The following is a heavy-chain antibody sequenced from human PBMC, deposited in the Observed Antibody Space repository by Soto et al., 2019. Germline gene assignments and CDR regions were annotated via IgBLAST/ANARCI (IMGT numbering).Heavy chain of an antibody. J-gene: IGHJ4*02. CDR3: AAATTWNFHFHY. CDR1: GSTISTHG. Sequence: QVQLVESGGGVVQPGTSLRLSCAASGSTISTHGMHWVRQAPGKGLEWVANIWYDGSNRFYADSVKGRFTISKDNSKNTLYLQMSSLRAEDTAVYYCAAATTWNFHFHYWGQGTQVTVSS. V-gene: IGHV3-33*01. D-gene: IGHD1-7*01. CDR2: IWYDGSNR.